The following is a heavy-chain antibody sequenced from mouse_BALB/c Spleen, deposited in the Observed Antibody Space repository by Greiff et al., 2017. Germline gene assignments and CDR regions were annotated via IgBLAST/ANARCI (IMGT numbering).Heavy chain of an antibody. J-gene: IGHJ4*01. CDR2: INPSNGGT. D-gene: IGHD3-1*01. Sequence: VQLQQPGAELVKPGASVKLSCKASGYTFTSYYMYWVKQRPGQGLEWIGGINPSNGGTNFNEKFKSKATLTVDKSSSTAYMQLSSLTSEDSAVYYCTRWGYDYHAMDYWGQGTSVTVSS. CDR1: GYTFTSYY. CDR3: TRWGYDYHAMDY. V-gene: IGHV1S81*02.